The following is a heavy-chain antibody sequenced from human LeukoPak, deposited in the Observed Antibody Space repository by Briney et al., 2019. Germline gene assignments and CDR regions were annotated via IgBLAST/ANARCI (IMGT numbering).Heavy chain of an antibody. D-gene: IGHD3-3*01. CDR2: MNPNSGNT. CDR3: ARGRTYDFWSGYPTTFFDY. CDR1: GYTFTSYD. V-gene: IGHV1-8*01. J-gene: IGHJ4*02. Sequence: ASVKVSCTASGYTFTSYDINWVRQATGQGLEWMGWMNPNSGNTGYAQKFQGRVTMTRNTSISTAYMELSSLRSEDTAVYYCARGRTYDFWSGYPTTFFDYWGQGTLVTVSS.